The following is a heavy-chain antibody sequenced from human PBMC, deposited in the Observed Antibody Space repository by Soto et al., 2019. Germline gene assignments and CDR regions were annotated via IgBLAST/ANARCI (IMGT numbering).Heavy chain of an antibody. CDR3: ATGPLMSTSDSIDY. CDR2: FDPEDGET. CDR1: GYTLTELS. D-gene: IGHD2-2*01. V-gene: IGHV1-24*01. Sequence: GASVKVSFKVSGYTLTELSMHWLRQAPGKGLEWMGGFDPEDGETIYAQKFQGRVTMTEDTSTDTAYMELSSLRSEDTAVYYCATGPLMSTSDSIDYWGQGTLVTVSS. J-gene: IGHJ4*02.